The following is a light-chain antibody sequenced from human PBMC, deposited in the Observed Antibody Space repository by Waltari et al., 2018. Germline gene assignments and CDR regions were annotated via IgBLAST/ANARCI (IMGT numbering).Light chain of an antibody. Sequence: DIQMTQSPSSVSASVGDRVTISCRASQDVSTWVAWYQQKPGKPPKLLIHGSTTLQSGVPSRISGSGSGTDFTLTINSLQPDDFASYICQQTDSFPLTFGGGTKVDIK. CDR2: GST. CDR3: QQTDSFPLT. J-gene: IGKJ4*01. CDR1: QDVSTW. V-gene: IGKV1-12*01.